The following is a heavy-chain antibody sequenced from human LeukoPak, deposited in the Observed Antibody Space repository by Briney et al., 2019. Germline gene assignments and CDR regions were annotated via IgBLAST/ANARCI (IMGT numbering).Heavy chain of an antibody. CDR3: ARGGIVGATSNAFDI. CDR2: MNPNSGNT. CDR1: GYTFTSYD. Sequence: ASVKVSCKASGYTFTSYDINWVRQATGQGLEWVGWMNPNSGNTGYAQKFQGRVTITRNTSISTAYMELSSLRSEDTAVYYCARGGIVGATSNAFDIWGQGTMVTVSS. J-gene: IGHJ3*02. V-gene: IGHV1-8*03. D-gene: IGHD1-26*01.